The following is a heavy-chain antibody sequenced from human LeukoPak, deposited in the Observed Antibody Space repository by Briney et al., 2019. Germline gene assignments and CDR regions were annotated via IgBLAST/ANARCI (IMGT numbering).Heavy chain of an antibody. J-gene: IGHJ6*02. Sequence: GASVRVSCKASGYTFTNYYMHWVRQAPGHGLEWMAVINPSDGGKYYAQKVQGRFTVTRDTSTSTVYMELSNLRSEDTAVYYCARDTRTMTAVTRGQHYYYGLDVWGQGTTVTVSS. CDR1: GYTFTNYY. CDR3: ARDTRTMTAVTRGQHYYYGLDV. V-gene: IGHV1-46*04. CDR2: INPSDGGK. D-gene: IGHD4-17*01.